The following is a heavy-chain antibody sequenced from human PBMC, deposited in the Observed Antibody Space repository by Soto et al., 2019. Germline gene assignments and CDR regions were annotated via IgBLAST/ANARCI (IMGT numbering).Heavy chain of an antibody. Sequence: QSLNCTVNDVSLSGYYWSWHRQPQEKGLDWIGEINHSGSTNYNPSLKSRVTISVDTSKNQFSLKLSSVTAADTAVYYCARERAPLRYFDSKGWFDPWGQGTLVTVS. J-gene: IGHJ5*02. V-gene: IGHV4-34*01. CDR2: INHSGST. CDR1: DVSLSGYY. CDR3: ARERAPLRYFDSKGWFDP. D-gene: IGHD3-9*01.